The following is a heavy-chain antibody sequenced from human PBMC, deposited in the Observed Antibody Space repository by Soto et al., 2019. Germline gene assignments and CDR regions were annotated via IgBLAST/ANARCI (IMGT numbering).Heavy chain of an antibody. Sequence: SETLSLTCTVSGGSISSVHWSWIRQSPGKGLEWIAYIYYSGSTNYNPSLRGRVTISVDTSKNQFSLKLNSVTAADTAVYYCARQTEYPFYFDYWGQGTLVTVS. J-gene: IGHJ4*02. CDR1: GGSISSVH. CDR2: IYYSGST. D-gene: IGHD6-6*01. V-gene: IGHV4-59*08. CDR3: ARQTEYPFYFDY.